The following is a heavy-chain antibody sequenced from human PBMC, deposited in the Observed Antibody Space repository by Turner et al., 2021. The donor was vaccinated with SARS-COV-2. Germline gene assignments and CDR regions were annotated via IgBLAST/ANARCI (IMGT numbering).Heavy chain of an antibody. CDR3: ASSSGYSSNWYLKH. D-gene: IGHD6-13*01. J-gene: IGHJ4*02. Sequence: DVQLVESGGGLVQPGGSLRPSCAASGFTVSSNYITGVRQAPGKGLEWVSVIYSGGSTYYADSVKGRFTISRHNSKNTLYLQMNSLRPEDTAVYYCASSSGYSSNWYLKHWGQGTLVTVSS. CDR1: GFTVSSNY. V-gene: IGHV3-53*04. CDR2: IYSGGST.